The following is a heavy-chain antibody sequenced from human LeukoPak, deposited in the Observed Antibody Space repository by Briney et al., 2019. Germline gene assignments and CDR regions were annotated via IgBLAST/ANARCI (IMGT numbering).Heavy chain of an antibody. D-gene: IGHD1-26*01. Sequence: PSETLSLTCTVSGGSISSYYWSWIRQSPGKGLEWIAYVFYSGTNKYNPSLKSRGTLSVDTSENQFSLKLNSVTAADTAIYYCARHDDWATGRYSFDCWGQGTLVTVSS. V-gene: IGHV4-59*08. CDR1: GGSISSYY. CDR3: ARHDDWATGRYSFDC. CDR2: VFYSGTN. J-gene: IGHJ4*02.